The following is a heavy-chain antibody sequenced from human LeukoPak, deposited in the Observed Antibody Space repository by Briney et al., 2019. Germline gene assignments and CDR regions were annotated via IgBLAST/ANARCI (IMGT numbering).Heavy chain of an antibody. CDR3: ARGGLGIGDFDI. Sequence: GGSLRLSCTASGFTFSSYAMNWVRQAPGKGLEWVSGIGAGGTFTYYADSVKGRFTISRDNSRNTLYLQMNSLRAEDTAVYYCARGGLGIGDFDIWGQGTMVTVSS. CDR2: IGAGGTFT. J-gene: IGHJ3*02. D-gene: IGHD7-27*01. CDR1: GFTFSSYA. V-gene: IGHV3-23*01.